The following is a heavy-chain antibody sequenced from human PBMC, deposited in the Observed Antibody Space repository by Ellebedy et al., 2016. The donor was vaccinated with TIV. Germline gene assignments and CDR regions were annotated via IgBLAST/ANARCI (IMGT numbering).Heavy chain of an antibody. Sequence: GESLKISCAASGFTFSFYGMHWVRQAPGKGLEWVAVIWYDGSNKYYAGSVKGRFTISRDNSKNTLYLQMNSLRAEDTAVYYCARDGIVGGPTEYYFDSWGQGTLVTVSS. CDR3: ARDGIVGGPTEYYFDS. CDR1: GFTFSFYG. D-gene: IGHD1-26*01. J-gene: IGHJ4*02. CDR2: IWYDGSNK. V-gene: IGHV3-33*01.